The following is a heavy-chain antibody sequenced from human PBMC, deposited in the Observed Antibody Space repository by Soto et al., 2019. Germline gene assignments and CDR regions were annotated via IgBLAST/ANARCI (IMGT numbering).Heavy chain of an antibody. V-gene: IGHV4-31*03. CDR2: IYYSGRT. Sequence: LSLTCNVSGGSINSAGYYWSWNRQHPGKGLEWIGYIYYSGRTYYNPSLKSRVTISIDTSKTQFSLKLSSVTAEDTAVYYCAADRLLLKNGMDVWGQGTTVTVSS. D-gene: IGHD4-17*01. CDR1: GGSINSAGYY. J-gene: IGHJ6*02. CDR3: AADRLLLKNGMDV.